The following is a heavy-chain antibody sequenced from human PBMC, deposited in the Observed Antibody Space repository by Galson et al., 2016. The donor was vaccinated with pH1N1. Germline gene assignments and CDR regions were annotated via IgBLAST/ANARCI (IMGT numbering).Heavy chain of an antibody. D-gene: IGHD6-13*01. Sequence: QSGAEVKKPGESLKISCKASGGTFSKYGISWVRQAPGQGLEWMGRISAINASPSYAQKFQGRVTMTSDPSTNTAYMELGSLRSDDTAVYYCARTAAAAYFDYWGQGTLITVSS. J-gene: IGHJ4*02. CDR3: ARTAAAAYFDY. CDR1: GGTFSKYG. CDR2: ISAINASP. V-gene: IGHV1-18*01.